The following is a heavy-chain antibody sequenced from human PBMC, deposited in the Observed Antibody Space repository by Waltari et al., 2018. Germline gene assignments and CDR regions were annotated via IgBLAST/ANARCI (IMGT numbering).Heavy chain of an antibody. CDR1: GSIFSTYA. CDR3: AKGHSGSPTIFGVIYYGLEV. CDR2: ISGDSVST. D-gene: IGHD3-3*01. V-gene: IGHV3-23*01. Sequence: LLESGGGLVQPGGSLRLSCGGSGSIFSTYAMTWVRQAPGKGLEWVSGISGDSVSTYYSDSVRGRFTISRDNSKDTVYLQMNSLRAEDRGLYFCAKGHSGSPTIFGVIYYGLEVWGQGTTVTVSS. J-gene: IGHJ6*02.